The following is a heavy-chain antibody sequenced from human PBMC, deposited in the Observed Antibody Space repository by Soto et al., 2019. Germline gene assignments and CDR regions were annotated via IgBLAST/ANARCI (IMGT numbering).Heavy chain of an antibody. CDR1: GFTFSGYG. D-gene: IGHD1-1*01. V-gene: IGHV3-30*18. Sequence: QVELVESGGGVVQPGRSLRLSCAASGFTFSGYGMHWVRQAPGKGLEWVAVISYDGNLAYYADSVKGRFTISRDNSKNTLYLQMNSLRTEDTAIYYCAKEGPITNWYFDYWGQGTLVPVSS. J-gene: IGHJ4*02. CDR3: AKEGPITNWYFDY. CDR2: ISYDGNLA.